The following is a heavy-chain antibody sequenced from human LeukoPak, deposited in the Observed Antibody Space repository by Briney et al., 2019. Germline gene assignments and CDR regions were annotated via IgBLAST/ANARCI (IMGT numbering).Heavy chain of an antibody. J-gene: IGHJ4*02. CDR1: GGSISSYY. V-gene: IGHV4-59*12. CDR2: IYYSGST. Sequence: PSETLSLTCTVSGGSISSYYWSWIRQPPGKGLEWIGYIYYSGSTNYNPSLKSRVTISVDTSKNQFSLQLTSVTPEDTAVYYCARVPGYTSGWYFDYWGQGTLVIASS. CDR3: ARVPGYTSGWYFDY. D-gene: IGHD6-19*01.